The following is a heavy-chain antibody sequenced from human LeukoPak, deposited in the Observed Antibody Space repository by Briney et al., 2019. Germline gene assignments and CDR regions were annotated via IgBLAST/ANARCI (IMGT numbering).Heavy chain of an antibody. D-gene: IGHD6-13*01. Sequence: PGGSLRLSCAASGFTFSSYAMHWVRQAPGKGPEGVAVISYDGSNKYYADSVKGRFTISRDNSKNTLYLQMNSLRAEDTAVYYCASTFPAAPYYFDYWGQGTLVTVSS. CDR1: GFTFSSYA. V-gene: IGHV3-30*01. CDR3: ASTFPAAPYYFDY. J-gene: IGHJ4*02. CDR2: ISYDGSNK.